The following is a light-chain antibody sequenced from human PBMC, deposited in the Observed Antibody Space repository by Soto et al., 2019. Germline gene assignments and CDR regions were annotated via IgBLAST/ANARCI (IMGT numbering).Light chain of an antibody. V-gene: IGKV3-11*01. J-gene: IGKJ4*01. Sequence: EIVLTQSPATLSLSPGDTALLSCRASQSVSIYLAWYQQRPGQAPRLLIYDASIRATGIPARFSGSGSGTDFTLTISSLELEDFAVYFCQQRINWPLLTFGGGTKVEIK. CDR3: QQRINWPLLT. CDR1: QSVSIY. CDR2: DAS.